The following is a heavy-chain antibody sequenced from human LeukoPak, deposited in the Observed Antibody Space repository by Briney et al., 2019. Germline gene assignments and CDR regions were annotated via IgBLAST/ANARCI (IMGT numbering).Heavy chain of an antibody. D-gene: IGHD7-27*01. CDR3: ARDRAGSWGMDY. V-gene: IGHV1-46*01. Sequence: ASGKISGKASGYAFTVNHIHWVRQAPGQGLEWMGIIYPHRLTITYAQKFQGRVTLTSDTSTSTVYLELNTLKSEDTAVYFCARDRAGSWGMDYWGQGTLVTVSS. CDR1: GYAFTVNH. J-gene: IGHJ4*02. CDR2: IYPHRLTI.